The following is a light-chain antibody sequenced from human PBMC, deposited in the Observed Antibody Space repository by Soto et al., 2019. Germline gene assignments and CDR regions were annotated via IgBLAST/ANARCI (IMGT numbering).Light chain of an antibody. Sequence: VLTQPPSASGSPGQSVTISCTGTSSDVGGYDYVSWYQQHPGKAPKLVIYEVTKRPSGVPDRFSGSKSGSTASLTVSGTQAEDEPDYYCGSYAGSRTLYVFGTGTKVTVL. CDR3: GSYAGSRTLYV. V-gene: IGLV2-8*01. CDR2: EVT. CDR1: SSDVGGYDY. J-gene: IGLJ1*01.